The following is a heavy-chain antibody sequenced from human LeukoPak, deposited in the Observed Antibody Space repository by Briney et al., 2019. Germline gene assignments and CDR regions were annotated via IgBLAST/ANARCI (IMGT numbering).Heavy chain of an antibody. D-gene: IGHD3-10*01. CDR2: INPNSGGT. Sequence: GASVKVSCKASGYTFTGYYMHWVRQAPGQGLEWMGWINPNSGGTNYAQKFQGRVTMTRDTSISTAYMELSGLRSDDTAVYYCARDRSRFGDSYYMDVWGKGTTVTVSS. CDR3: ARDRSRFGDSYYMDV. J-gene: IGHJ6*03. CDR1: GYTFTGYY. V-gene: IGHV1-2*02.